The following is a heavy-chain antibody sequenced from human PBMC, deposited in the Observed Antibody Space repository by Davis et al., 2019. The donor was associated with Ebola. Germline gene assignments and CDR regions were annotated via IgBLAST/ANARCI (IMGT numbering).Heavy chain of an antibody. J-gene: IGHJ4*02. D-gene: IGHD3-3*01. CDR3: ATVRFLEWLLLDY. CDR2: INAGNGNT. V-gene: IGHV1-3*01. Sequence: ASVKVSCKASGYTFTRYAMHWVRQAPGQRLEWMGWINAGNGNTKYSQKFQGRVTITRDTSASTAYMELSSLRSEDTAVYYCATVRFLEWLLLDYWGQGTLVTVSS. CDR1: GYTFTRYA.